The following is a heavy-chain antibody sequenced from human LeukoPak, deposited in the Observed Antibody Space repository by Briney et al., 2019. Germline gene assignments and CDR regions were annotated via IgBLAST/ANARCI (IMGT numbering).Heavy chain of an antibody. CDR3: TTSGWFDH. CDR1: RFAFSQAW. J-gene: IGHJ5*02. Sequence: GGSLRLSCVASRFAFSQAWMSWVRQAPGKGLEWVGRIKSESDGGPTDYAAPVKGRFTISRDDSKNTLFLQMNSLQTEDTAVYYCTTSGWFDHWGQGTLVTVSS. V-gene: IGHV3-15*01. CDR2: IKSESDGGPT. D-gene: IGHD1-26*01.